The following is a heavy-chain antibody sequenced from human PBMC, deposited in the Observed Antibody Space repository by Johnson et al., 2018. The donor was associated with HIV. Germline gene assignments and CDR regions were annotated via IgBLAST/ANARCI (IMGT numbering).Heavy chain of an antibody. CDR2: IGTAGDT. CDR1: GFTFSSYD. J-gene: IGHJ3*02. CDR3: ARELVIVATIFDAFDI. D-gene: IGHD5-12*01. V-gene: IGHV3-13*01. Sequence: VQLVESGGGLIQPGGSLRLSCAASGFTFSSYDMHWVRQATGKGLEWVSAIGTAGDTYYPGSVKGRFTISRDNAKNSLYLQMNSLRAEDTAVYYCARELVIVATIFDAFDIWGQGTMVTVSS.